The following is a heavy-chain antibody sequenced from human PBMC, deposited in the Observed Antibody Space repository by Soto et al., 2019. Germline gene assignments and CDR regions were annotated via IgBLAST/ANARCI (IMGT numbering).Heavy chain of an antibody. J-gene: IGHJ6*02. D-gene: IGHD2-21*02. CDR2: ISGSGGST. CDR1: GFTFSSYA. V-gene: IGHV3-23*01. Sequence: VQLLESGGGLVQPGGSLRLSCAASGFTFSSYAMSWVRQAPGKGLEWVSAISGSGGSTYYADSVKGRFTISRDNSKNTLYLQMNSLRAEDTAVYYCAKYCGGDCYVYYYYGMDVWGQGTTVTVSS. CDR3: AKYCGGDCYVYYYYGMDV.